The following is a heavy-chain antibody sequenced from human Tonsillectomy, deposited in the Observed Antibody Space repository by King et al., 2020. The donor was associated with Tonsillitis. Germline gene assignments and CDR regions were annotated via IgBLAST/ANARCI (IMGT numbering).Heavy chain of an antibody. Sequence: VQLVESGGGVVQPGRSLRLSCAASGFTFSSYGMHWDRQAPGKGLEWVAVISYDGTNKYYADSVKGRFTISRDNSKNTLFLRMNSLRAEDTAVYYCARGDDSRGNYWSSDYWGQGTLVTVSS. D-gene: IGHD3-22*01. V-gene: IGHV3-33*05. CDR3: ARGDDSRGNYWSSDY. CDR2: ISYDGTNK. J-gene: IGHJ4*02. CDR1: GFTFSSYG.